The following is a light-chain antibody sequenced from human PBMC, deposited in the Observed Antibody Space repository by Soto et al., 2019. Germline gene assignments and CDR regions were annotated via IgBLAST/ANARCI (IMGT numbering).Light chain of an antibody. Sequence: IQMTQSPSTLSASVGDRVTITCRASQSVSSWLAWYQQKPWKVPKLLIYDDSTLESGVTSTFGGSGSGTEFTLTISSLQPEDFATYFCQQYNSYPYTFGQGTKLEI. V-gene: IGKV1-5*01. CDR2: DDS. CDR3: QQYNSYPYT. CDR1: QSVSSW. J-gene: IGKJ2*01.